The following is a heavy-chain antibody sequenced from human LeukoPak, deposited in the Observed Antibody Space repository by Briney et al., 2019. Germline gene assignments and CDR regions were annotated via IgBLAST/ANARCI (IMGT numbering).Heavy chain of an antibody. CDR2: ISWNSGSI. V-gene: IGHV3-9*01. Sequence: GGSLRLSCAASGFTFDDYAMHWVRQAPGKGLEWVSGISWNSGSIGYADSVKGRFTISRDNAKNSLYLQMNSLRAEDTAVYYCARRRYSGSSQHFDYWGQGTLVTVSS. D-gene: IGHD1-26*01. J-gene: IGHJ4*02. CDR1: GFTFDDYA. CDR3: ARRRYSGSSQHFDY.